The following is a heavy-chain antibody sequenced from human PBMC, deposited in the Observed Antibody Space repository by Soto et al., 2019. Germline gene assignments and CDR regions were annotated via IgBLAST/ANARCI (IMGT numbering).Heavy chain of an antibody. CDR1: GYSISSGYY. CDR3: ARVLRDDYVWGSYRYTNVGAFDI. D-gene: IGHD3-16*02. J-gene: IGHJ3*02. CDR2: IYHSGST. Sequence: NPSETLSLTCAVSGYSISSGYYWGWIRQPPGKGLEWIGSIYHSGSTYYNPSLKSRVTISVDTSKNQFSLKLSSVTAADTAVYYCARVLRDDYVWGSYRYTNVGAFDIWGQGTMVTVSS. V-gene: IGHV4-38-2*01.